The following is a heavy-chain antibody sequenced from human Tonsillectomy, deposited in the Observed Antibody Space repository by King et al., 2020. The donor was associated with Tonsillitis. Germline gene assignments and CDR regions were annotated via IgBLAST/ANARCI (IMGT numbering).Heavy chain of an antibody. J-gene: IGHJ4*02. V-gene: IGHV1-2*02. CDR1: GYTFTGYY. D-gene: IGHD3-10*01. Sequence: QLVQSGAEVKKPGASVKVSRKASGYTFTGYYMHWVRQAPGQGLEWRGWINPNSGVTNYAQKFQGRVTMTRDTSISTAYMELSRLRSDDTAVYYFARDLGRMVRELWNYWGQGTLVTVSS. CDR2: INPNSGVT. CDR3: ARDLGRMVRELWNY.